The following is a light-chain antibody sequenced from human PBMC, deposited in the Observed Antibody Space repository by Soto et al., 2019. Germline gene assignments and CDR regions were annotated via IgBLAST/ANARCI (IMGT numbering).Light chain of an antibody. J-gene: IGKJ1*01. CDR1: QSVSSNY. Sequence: ETVLTQSPGTLSLSPGERATLSCRASQSVSSNYLAWHQQKRGQAPRLLIYGASSRATGIPDRFSGSGSGTDFTLTISRLEPEDFAVYYCQQYGSSLRTFGQGTKVDIK. CDR2: GAS. V-gene: IGKV3-20*01. CDR3: QQYGSSLRT.